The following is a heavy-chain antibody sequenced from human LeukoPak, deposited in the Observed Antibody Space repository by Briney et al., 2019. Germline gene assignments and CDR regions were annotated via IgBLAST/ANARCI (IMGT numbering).Heavy chain of an antibody. V-gene: IGHV4-61*02. CDR1: GGSISSGSYY. D-gene: IGHD3-10*01. CDR2: IYTSGST. CDR3: ARGYYYYGSGSYFYYFDY. J-gene: IGHJ4*02. Sequence: SETLSLTCTVSGGSISSGSYYWSWIRQPAGKGLEWIGRIYTSGSTNYNPSLKSRVTISVDTSKNQSSLKLSSVTAADTAVYYCARGYYYYGSGSYFYYFDYWGQGTLVTVSS.